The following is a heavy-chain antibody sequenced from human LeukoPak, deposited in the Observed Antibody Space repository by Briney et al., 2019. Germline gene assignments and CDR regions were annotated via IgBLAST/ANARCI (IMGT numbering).Heavy chain of an antibody. CDR1: GGSFSGYY. V-gene: IGHV4-34*01. CDR2: INHSGST. J-gene: IGHJ6*02. CDR3: ARDQRPRDFWSGYWFRGYYYGMDV. Sequence: SETLSLTCAVYGGSFSGYYWSWIRQPPGKGLEWIGEINHSGSTNYNPSLKSRVTISVDTSKNQFSLKLSSVTAADTAVYYCARDQRPRDFWSGYWFRGYYYGMDVWGQGTTVTVSS. D-gene: IGHD3-3*01.